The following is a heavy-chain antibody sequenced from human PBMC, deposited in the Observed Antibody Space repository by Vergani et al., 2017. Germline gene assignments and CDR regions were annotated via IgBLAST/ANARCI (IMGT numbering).Heavy chain of an antibody. CDR2: ISGSGGST. CDR1: GFTFSSYA. D-gene: IGHD1-26*01. V-gene: IGHV3-23*01. CDR3: ARSQYSGSQGPSYGMDV. Sequence: EVQLLESGGGLVQPGGSLRLSCAASGFTFSSYAMSWVRQAPGKGLEWVSAISGSGGSTYYADSVKGRFTISRDNSKNTLYLQMNSLRAEDTAVYYCARSQYSGSQGPSYGMDVWGQGTTVTVSS. J-gene: IGHJ6*02.